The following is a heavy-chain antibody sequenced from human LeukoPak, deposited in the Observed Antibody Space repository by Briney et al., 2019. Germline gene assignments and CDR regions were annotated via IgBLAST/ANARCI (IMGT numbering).Heavy chain of an antibody. CDR3: AREGLYGDYVWSLDY. D-gene: IGHD4-17*01. J-gene: IGHJ4*02. CDR2: IYYSGST. CDR1: GDSISSSSYY. V-gene: IGHV4-39*06. Sequence: SETLSLTCTVSGDSISSSSYYWGWIRQPPGKGLEWIGSIYYSGSTYYNPSLKSRVTISVDTSKDQFPLKLSSETAADTAVYYCAREGLYGDYVWSLDYWGQGTLVTVSS.